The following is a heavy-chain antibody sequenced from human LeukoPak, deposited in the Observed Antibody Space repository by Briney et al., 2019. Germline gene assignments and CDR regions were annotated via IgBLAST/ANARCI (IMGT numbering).Heavy chain of an antibody. CDR2: IHYSGST. Sequence: SETLSLTCTVSGGSISSSNYYWAWIRQPPGKGLEWIGNIHYSGSTYYNASLNSRITMSIDTSKNQFSLNLSSVTAADTAVYYCARSLLWFGDVVGGWFDPWGQGTLVTVSS. V-gene: IGHV4-39*07. CDR1: GGSISSSNYY. J-gene: IGHJ5*02. CDR3: ARSLLWFGDVVGGWFDP. D-gene: IGHD3-10*01.